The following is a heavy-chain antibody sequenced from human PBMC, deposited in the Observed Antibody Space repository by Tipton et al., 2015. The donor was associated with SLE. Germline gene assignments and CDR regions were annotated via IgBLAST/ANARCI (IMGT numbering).Heavy chain of an antibody. CDR1: GFTFSSYW. CDR3: ARSAAYGSYGIDV. V-gene: IGHV3-7*01. Sequence: SLRLSCAASGFTFSSYWLSWVRQAPGKGLEWVANIKPDGSEKYYMDSVKGRFTISRDNAKNSLYLQMNSLRAEDTAVYYCARSAAYGSYGIDVWGQGTTVTVSS. CDR2: IKPDGSEK. D-gene: IGHD3-22*01. J-gene: IGHJ6*02.